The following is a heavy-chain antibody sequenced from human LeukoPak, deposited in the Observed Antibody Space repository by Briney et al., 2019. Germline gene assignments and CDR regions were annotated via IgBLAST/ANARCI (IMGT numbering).Heavy chain of an antibody. Sequence: GGSLRLSCAASEFSVGSNYMTWVRQAPGKGLEWVSLIYSGGSTYYADSVKGRFTISRDNSKNTLYLQMNSLRAEDTAVYYCANSLTGDGGAFNIWGQGTMVTVSS. D-gene: IGHD7-27*01. J-gene: IGHJ3*02. CDR1: EFSVGSNY. V-gene: IGHV3-66*01. CDR3: ANSLTGDGGAFNI. CDR2: IYSGGST.